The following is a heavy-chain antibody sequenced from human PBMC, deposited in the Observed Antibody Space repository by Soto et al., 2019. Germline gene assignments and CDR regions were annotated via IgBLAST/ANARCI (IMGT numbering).Heavy chain of an antibody. CDR2: ISGSGGST. D-gene: IGHD3-16*02. Sequence: EVQLLESGGGLVQPGGSLRLSCAASGFTFSSYAMSWVRQAPGKGLEWVSAISGSGGSTYYADSAKGRFTISRDNSKNTLYLQMNSLRAEDTAVYYCAKDSPGYVWGSYRLFDYWGQGTLVTVSS. J-gene: IGHJ4*02. CDR1: GFTFSSYA. CDR3: AKDSPGYVWGSYRLFDY. V-gene: IGHV3-23*01.